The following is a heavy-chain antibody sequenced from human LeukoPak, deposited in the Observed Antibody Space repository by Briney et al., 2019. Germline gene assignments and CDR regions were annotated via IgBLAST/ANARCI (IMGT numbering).Heavy chain of an antibody. CDR1: GFTFSRYW. Sequence: GGSLRLSGAASGFTFSRYWMHWVRQVPGKGLVCVSRITSDGSTTSYADSVRGRFTISRDNAKNTVYLQMNSLRAEDTAVYYCARDLTGAVFDFWGQGTLVTVSS. CDR2: ITSDGSTT. D-gene: IGHD1-26*01. V-gene: IGHV3-74*01. CDR3: ARDLTGAVFDF. J-gene: IGHJ4*02.